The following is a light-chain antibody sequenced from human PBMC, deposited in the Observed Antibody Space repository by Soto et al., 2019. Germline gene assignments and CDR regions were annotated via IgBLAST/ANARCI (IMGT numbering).Light chain of an antibody. V-gene: IGKV4-1*01. CDR2: WAS. Sequence: DIVMTQSPDSLAVSLGERATINCKSRQSVSYSSNNKNYVAWYQQKPGQPPKLLIYWASTRESGVPDRFSGSGSGTDFTLTISSLQAEDVAVYYCQQYYSNPLTFGGGTKVEI. J-gene: IGKJ4*01. CDR3: QQYYSNPLT. CDR1: QSVSYSSNNKNY.